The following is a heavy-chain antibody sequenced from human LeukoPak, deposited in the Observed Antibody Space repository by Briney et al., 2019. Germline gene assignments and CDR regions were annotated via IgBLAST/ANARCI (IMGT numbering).Heavy chain of an antibody. J-gene: IGHJ4*02. V-gene: IGHV1-2*02. D-gene: IGHD3-16*01. CDR2: INPNSGGT. Sequence: ASVKVSCKASGYRFTGYYIHWARQAPGQGLEWMGWINPNSGGTNYAQKFQDRVTMTRDTSVSTAYMEVSRLRSDDTAVYYCASPGEKDYYFDYWGQGTLVTVSS. CDR1: GYRFTGYY. CDR3: ASPGEKDYYFDY.